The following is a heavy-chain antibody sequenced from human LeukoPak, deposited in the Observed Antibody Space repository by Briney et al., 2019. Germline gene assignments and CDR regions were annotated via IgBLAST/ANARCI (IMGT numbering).Heavy chain of an antibody. J-gene: IGHJ4*02. V-gene: IGHV1-8*01. CDR3: ARVGGSADY. D-gene: IGHD1-26*01. Sequence: ASVKVSCKASGYTFTNYDTNWVRQATGQGLEWMGWVNPKSGYTGYAQKFQGRVTISRDTSISTAYMELSSLRSEDTAVYYCARVGGSADYWGQGTLVTVSS. CDR2: VNPKSGYT. CDR1: GYTFTNYD.